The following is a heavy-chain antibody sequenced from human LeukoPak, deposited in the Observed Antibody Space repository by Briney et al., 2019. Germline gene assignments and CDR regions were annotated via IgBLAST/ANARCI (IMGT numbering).Heavy chain of an antibody. CDR2: INSDGSST. Sequence: GGSLRLSCAASGFTFSSYWMHWVRQAPGKGLVWASRINSDGSSTSYADSVKGRFTISRDNAKNTLYLQMNSLRAEDTAVYYCARDHYDFQVVTYYYYMDVWGKGSTVTVSS. J-gene: IGHJ6*03. D-gene: IGHD3-3*01. V-gene: IGHV3-74*01. CDR1: GFTFSSYW. CDR3: ARDHYDFQVVTYYYYMDV.